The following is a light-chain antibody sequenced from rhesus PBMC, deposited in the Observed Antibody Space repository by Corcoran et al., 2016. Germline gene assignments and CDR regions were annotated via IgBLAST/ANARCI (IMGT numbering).Light chain of an antibody. Sequence: DIQMTQSPSSLSASVGDTVTITCRASQGISSFLHWFQQKPGKAPNLLIYAASSLESGVPSRFSGSGSGTDFTLTITSLQPEDFASYYCLQFSSSPFTFGPGTKLDIK. J-gene: IGKJ3*01. V-gene: IGKV1-28*02. CDR3: LQFSSSPFT. CDR2: AAS. CDR1: QGISSF.